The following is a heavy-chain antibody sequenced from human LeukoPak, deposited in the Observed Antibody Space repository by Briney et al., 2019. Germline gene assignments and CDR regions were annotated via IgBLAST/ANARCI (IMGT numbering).Heavy chain of an antibody. CDR3: ARGAGSFAD. CDR1: GGSISSYY. J-gene: IGHJ4*02. Sequence: PSETLSLTCTVSGGSISSYYWSWIRQPPGKGLEWIGYIYYSGSTNYNPSLKSRVTISVDTSKNQFSLKLSSAAAADTAVYYCARGAGSFADWGQGTLVTVSS. V-gene: IGHV4-59*01. CDR2: IYYSGST. D-gene: IGHD1-14*01.